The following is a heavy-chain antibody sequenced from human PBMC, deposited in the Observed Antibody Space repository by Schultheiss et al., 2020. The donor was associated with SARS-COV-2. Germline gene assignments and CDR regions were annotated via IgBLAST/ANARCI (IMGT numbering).Heavy chain of an antibody. D-gene: IGHD6-13*01. CDR1: GYTFTSYG. J-gene: IGHJ6*02. Sequence: ASVKVSCKASGYTFTSYGISWVRQAPGQGLEWMGWMNPNSGNTGYAQKFQGRVTMTRNTSISTAYMELSSLRSEDTAVYYCAEHIGSSWSSGMDVWGQGTTVTVSS. V-gene: IGHV1-8*02. CDR2: MNPNSGNT. CDR3: AEHIGSSWSSGMDV.